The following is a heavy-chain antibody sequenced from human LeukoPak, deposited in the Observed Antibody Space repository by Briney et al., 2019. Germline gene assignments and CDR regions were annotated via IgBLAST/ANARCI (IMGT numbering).Heavy chain of an antibody. CDR1: GFTFSSYS. CDR3: ARSLVYSSGRGDYYYYYGMDV. Sequence: PGGSLRLSCAASGFTFSSYSMNWVRQAPGKGLEWVSSISSSSSYIYYADSVKGRFTISRDNAKNSLYLQVNSLRAEDTAVYYCARSLVYSSGRGDYYYYYGMDVWGQGTTVTVSS. CDR2: ISSSSSYI. J-gene: IGHJ6*02. V-gene: IGHV3-21*01. D-gene: IGHD6-19*01.